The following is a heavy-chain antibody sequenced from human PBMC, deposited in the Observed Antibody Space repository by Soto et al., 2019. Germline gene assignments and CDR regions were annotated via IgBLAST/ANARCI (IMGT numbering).Heavy chain of an antibody. D-gene: IGHD6-19*01. CDR1: GFTFSSYG. CDR3: ARDLRQWLAYRDHRFDY. J-gene: IGHJ4*02. V-gene: IGHV3-30*03. Sequence: GGSLRLSCAASGFTFSSYGMHWVRQAPGKGLEWVAVISYDGSNKYYADSVKGRFTISRDNSKNTLYLQMNSLRAEDTAVYYCARDLRQWLAYRDHRFDYWGQGTLVTVSS. CDR2: ISYDGSNK.